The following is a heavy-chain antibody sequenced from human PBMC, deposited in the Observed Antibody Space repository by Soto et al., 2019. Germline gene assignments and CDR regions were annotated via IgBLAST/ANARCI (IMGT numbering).Heavy chain of an antibody. CDR2: IYYSGST. Sequence: PSETLSLTCTVSGGSVSSGSYYWSWIRQPPGKGLEWIGYIYYSGSTNYNPSLKSRVTISVDTSKNQFSLKLSSVTAADTAVYYCARRYRIAVAGKGFDYWGQGTLVTVSS. D-gene: IGHD6-19*01. J-gene: IGHJ4*02. CDR3: ARRYRIAVAGKGFDY. V-gene: IGHV4-61*01. CDR1: GGSVSSGSYY.